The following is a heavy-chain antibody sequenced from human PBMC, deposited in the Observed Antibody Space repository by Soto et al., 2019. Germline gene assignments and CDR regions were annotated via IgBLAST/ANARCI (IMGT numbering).Heavy chain of an antibody. CDR3: GAPPGGGGY. V-gene: IGHV3-53*01. D-gene: IGHD3-10*01. CDR2: IYSGGYT. Sequence: EVQLVESGGGLIQPGGSLRLSCAVSGFTVSNNYMSWVRQAPGKGLEGVSVIYSGGYTAYGDSVKGRFTISRDNSKNPFYLQMNARGAAARAVFYWGAPPGGGGYWGQGTLVTVSS. CDR1: GFTVSNNY. J-gene: IGHJ4*02.